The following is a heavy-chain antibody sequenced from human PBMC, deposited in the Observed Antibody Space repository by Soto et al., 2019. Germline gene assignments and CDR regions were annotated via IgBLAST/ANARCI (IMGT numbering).Heavy chain of an antibody. CDR3: ARGQRFSDSFDP. V-gene: IGHV4-4*07. CDR1: GVASSGYC. Sequence: PSDTLSLTCPVSGVASSGYCLTWIRQPAGKGLEWIGRIYSSGGTKYNPSLKSRVTMSLDTSKNQFSLILSSVTAADTAVYYCARGQRFSDSFDPWGQGTLVNVSS. J-gene: IGHJ5*02. D-gene: IGHD3-3*01. CDR2: IYSSGGT.